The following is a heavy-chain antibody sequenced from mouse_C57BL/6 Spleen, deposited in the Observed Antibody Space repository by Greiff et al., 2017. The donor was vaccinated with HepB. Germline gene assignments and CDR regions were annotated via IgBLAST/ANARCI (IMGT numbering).Heavy chain of an antibody. Sequence: EVKLVESEGGLVQPGSSMKLSCTASGFTFSDYYMAWVRQVPEKGLEWVANINYDGSSTYYLDSLKSRFIISRDNAKNILYLQMSNLKSEDTATYYCASGLWFAYWGQGTLVTVSA. CDR3: ASGLWFAY. V-gene: IGHV5-16*01. CDR2: INYDGSST. J-gene: IGHJ3*01. CDR1: GFTFSDYY. D-gene: IGHD3-1*01.